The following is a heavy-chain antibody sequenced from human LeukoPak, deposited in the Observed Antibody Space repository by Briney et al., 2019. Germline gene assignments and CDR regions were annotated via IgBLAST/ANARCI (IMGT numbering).Heavy chain of an antibody. Sequence: PGGSLRLSCAASGFTFSIYGMHWVRQAPGKGLEWVAVISYDGSNKYYADSVKGRFTISRDNSKNTLYLQMNSLRAEDTAVYYCAKDMRYWGQGTLVTVSS. CDR1: GFTFSIYG. CDR2: ISYDGSNK. CDR3: AKDMRY. J-gene: IGHJ4*02. V-gene: IGHV3-30*18. D-gene: IGHD3-16*01.